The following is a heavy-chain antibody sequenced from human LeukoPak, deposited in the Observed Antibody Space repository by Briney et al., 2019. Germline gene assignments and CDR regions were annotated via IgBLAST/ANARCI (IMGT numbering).Heavy chain of an antibody. J-gene: IGHJ4*02. V-gene: IGHV3-23*01. CDR1: GFTFNNYA. Sequence: SGGSLRLSCAASGFTFNNYAMSWVRQAPGKGLKWVSAISGSGGATYYADSVKGRFTISRDNSKNTLYLQMNSLRAEDTALYYCASLDYFDSSDYGDYWGQGTLVTVSS. D-gene: IGHD3-22*01. CDR2: ISGSGGAT. CDR3: ASLDYFDSSDYGDY.